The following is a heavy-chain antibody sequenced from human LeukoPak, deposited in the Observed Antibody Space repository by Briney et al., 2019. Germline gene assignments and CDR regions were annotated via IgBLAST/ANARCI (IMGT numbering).Heavy chain of an antibody. CDR3: AHKGHLDSSGYYFD. V-gene: IGHV2-5*02. CDR1: GFSLSTSGVG. J-gene: IGHJ4*02. Sequence: SGPTLVKPTQTLTLTCTFSGFSLSTSGVGVGWIRQPPGKALEWLALIYWDDDKRYSPSLKSGLTITKDTSKNQVVLTMTNMDPVDTATYYCAHKGHLDSSGYYFDGGQGTLVTVSS. D-gene: IGHD3-22*01. CDR2: IYWDDDK.